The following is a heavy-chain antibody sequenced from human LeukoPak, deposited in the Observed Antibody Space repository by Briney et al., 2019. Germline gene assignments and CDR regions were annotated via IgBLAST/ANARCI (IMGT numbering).Heavy chain of an antibody. CDR2: ISYDGSIK. Sequence: GGSLRLSCAASGFTFSSYAMHWVRKAPGKGLDWVPVISYDGSIKYYADSVKGRFTISRDNSKNTLYLQMNSLRAEDTAVYYCARGGGMITMIVVAKSAPQTPFDYWGQGTLVTVSS. CDR1: GFTFSSYA. D-gene: IGHD3-22*01. J-gene: IGHJ4*02. CDR3: ARGGGMITMIVVAKSAPQTPFDY. V-gene: IGHV3-30*04.